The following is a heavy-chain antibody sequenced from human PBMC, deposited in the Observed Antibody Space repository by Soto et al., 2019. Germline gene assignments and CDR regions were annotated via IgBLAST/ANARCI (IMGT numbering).Heavy chain of an antibody. Sequence: DYGGSRIIKPPGKGLEWIGEINHSGSTNYNPSLKSRVTISVDTSKNQFSLKLSSVTAADTAVYYCARKVAGVYSSSAYWGQGTLVTVIS. CDR1: DYG. V-gene: IGHV4-34*01. J-gene: IGHJ4*02. CDR2: INHSGST. D-gene: IGHD6-6*01. CDR3: ARKVAGVYSSSAY.